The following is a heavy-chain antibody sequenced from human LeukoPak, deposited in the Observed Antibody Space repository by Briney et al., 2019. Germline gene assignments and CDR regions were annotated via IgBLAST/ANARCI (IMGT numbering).Heavy chain of an antibody. CDR3: ARDLNPGYGSGSYYIGLSSYAFDI. J-gene: IGHJ3*02. Sequence: SQTLSLTCTVSGGSISSGDYYWSWIRQPPGKGLEWIGYIYYSGSTYYNPSLKSRVTISVDTSKNQFSLKLSSVTAADTAVYYCARDLNPGYGSGSYYIGLSSYAFDIWGQGTMVTVSS. D-gene: IGHD3-10*01. CDR1: GGSISSGDYY. CDR2: IYYSGST. V-gene: IGHV4-30-4*01.